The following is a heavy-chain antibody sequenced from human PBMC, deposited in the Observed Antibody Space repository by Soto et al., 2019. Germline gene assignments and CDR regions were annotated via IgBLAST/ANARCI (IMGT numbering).Heavy chain of an antibody. J-gene: IGHJ6*04. V-gene: IGHV6-1*01. Sequence: SQTLSLTCAISGASVSSKSAAWNWIGQSPSRGLEWLGRTYYRSKWYNDYAVSVKSRITINPDTSKNQFSLHLNSVTPEDTAVYYCGTFLSTTSPDVWGEGTTVTVSS. CDR3: GTFLSTTSPDV. D-gene: IGHD2-2*01. CDR2: TYYRSKWYN. CDR1: GASVSSKSAA.